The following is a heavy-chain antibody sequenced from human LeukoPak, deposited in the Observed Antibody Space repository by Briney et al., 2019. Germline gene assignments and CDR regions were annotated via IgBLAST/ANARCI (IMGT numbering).Heavy chain of an antibody. V-gene: IGHV3-30*02. D-gene: IGHD4-11*01. J-gene: IGHJ4*02. CDR2: IRYDGSNK. CDR3: TNPTVTTGEAFDY. Sequence: GGSLRLSCAASGFTFSSYGMHWVRQAPGKGLELVAFIRYDGSNKYYADSVKGRFTISRDNSKNTLYLQMNSLRAEDTAVYYCTNPTVTTGEAFDYWGQGTLVTVSS. CDR1: GFTFSSYG.